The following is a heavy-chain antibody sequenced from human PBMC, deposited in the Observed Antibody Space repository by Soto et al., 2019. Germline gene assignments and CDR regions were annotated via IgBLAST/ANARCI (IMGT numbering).Heavy chain of an antibody. CDR2: IWDDGSNK. D-gene: IGHD3-22*01. V-gene: IGHV3-33*01. Sequence: QVQLVESGGCVVQPGRSLRLSCAASGFTFSRYAMQWVRQAPGRGLEWVAVIWDDGSNKDYVDSVKGRFTISRDNSKNTLYLQMNSLRAEDTAVYYCARDAESSGIGCDYWRQGTLVTVSS. J-gene: IGHJ4*02. CDR3: ARDAESSGIGCDY. CDR1: GFTFSRYA.